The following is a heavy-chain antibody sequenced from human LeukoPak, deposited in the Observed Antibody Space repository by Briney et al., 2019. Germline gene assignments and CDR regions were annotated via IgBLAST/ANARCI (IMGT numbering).Heavy chain of an antibody. Sequence: GASVKVSCKASGYTFTSRDLIWVRQAPGQGLELMGWLSTDSDDTGYAQKFQGRVSMTRDNSIGTVYMELRSLTSEDTAVYYCARDVSAADISGFDHWGRGTLVTVSA. D-gene: IGHD6-13*01. V-gene: IGHV1-8*01. CDR1: GYTFTSRD. J-gene: IGHJ4*02. CDR3: ARDVSAADISGFDH. CDR2: LSTDSDDT.